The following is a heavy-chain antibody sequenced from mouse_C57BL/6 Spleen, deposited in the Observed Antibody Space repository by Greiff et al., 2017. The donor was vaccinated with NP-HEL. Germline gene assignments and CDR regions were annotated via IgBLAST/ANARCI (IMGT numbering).Heavy chain of an antibody. V-gene: IGHV5-17*01. J-gene: IGHJ4*01. Sequence: EVHLVESGGGLVKPGGSLKLSCAASGFTFSDYGMHWVRQAPEKGLVWVAYISSGSSTIYYADTVKCRCTIARENDKNTLFLQMTSLRSEDTAMYYCAKPFIYYDYFYYAMDYWGQGTSGTVSS. D-gene: IGHD2-4*01. CDR3: AKPFIYYDYFYYAMDY. CDR2: ISSGSSTI. CDR1: GFTFSDYG.